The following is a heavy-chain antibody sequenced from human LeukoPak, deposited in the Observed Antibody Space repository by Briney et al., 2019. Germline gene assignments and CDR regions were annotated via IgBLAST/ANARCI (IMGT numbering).Heavy chain of an antibody. Sequence: AGRSLRLSCAASGFTFSSYAMHWVRQAPGKGLEWVAVISYDGSNKYYADSGKGRFTISRDNSKKTLYLQMNSLRAEDTAVYYCARDRERWLPTFDYWGQGTLVTVSS. V-gene: IGHV3-30-3*01. CDR2: ISYDGSNK. CDR3: ARDRERWLPTFDY. J-gene: IGHJ4*02. D-gene: IGHD5-24*01. CDR1: GFTFSSYA.